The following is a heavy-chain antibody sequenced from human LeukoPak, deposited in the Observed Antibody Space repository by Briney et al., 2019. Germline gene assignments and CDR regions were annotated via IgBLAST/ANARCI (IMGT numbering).Heavy chain of an antibody. J-gene: IGHJ4*02. D-gene: IGHD5-18*01. CDR3: AKAFLIRGRVQLWPFDY. CDR1: GFTFSSYG. V-gene: IGHV3-30*02. CDR2: IRYDGSNK. Sequence: GGSLRLSCAASGFTFSSYGMHCVRQAPGKGLEWVAFIRYDGSNKYYPDSVKGRFTISRDNSKNTLYLQMNSLRAEETAVYYCAKAFLIRGRVQLWPFDYWGQGTPVTVSS.